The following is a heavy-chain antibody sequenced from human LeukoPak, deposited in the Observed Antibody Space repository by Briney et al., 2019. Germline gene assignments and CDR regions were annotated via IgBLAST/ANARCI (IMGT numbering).Heavy chain of an antibody. CDR1: GYIFTDYY. CDR3: ARDLASTPHWVLDY. J-gene: IGHJ4*02. Sequence: GASVKVSCKASGYIFTDYYIHWVRQSHAQGLEWMVRINPKSGGTDYAQDFQGRVTMTRDSSINTVHLYLSSLTSDDTAVYYCARDLASTPHWVLDYWGQGSPVTVSP. V-gene: IGHV1-2*06. CDR2: INPKSGGT. D-gene: IGHD7-27*01.